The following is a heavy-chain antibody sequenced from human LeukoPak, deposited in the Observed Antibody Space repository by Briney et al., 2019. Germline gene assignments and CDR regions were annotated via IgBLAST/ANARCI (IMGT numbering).Heavy chain of an antibody. CDR3: EVSSSGFDY. Sequence: PGGSLRLAFAASGFTVSSNYMSSVRQAPGKGLEWVSVIYSGGSTYYADSVKGRFTISRDNSKNTLYLQMNSLRAEDTAVYSCEVSSSGFDYWGQGILVTVSS. D-gene: IGHD6-6*01. J-gene: IGHJ4*02. CDR1: GFTVSSNY. V-gene: IGHV3-66*02. CDR2: IYSGGST.